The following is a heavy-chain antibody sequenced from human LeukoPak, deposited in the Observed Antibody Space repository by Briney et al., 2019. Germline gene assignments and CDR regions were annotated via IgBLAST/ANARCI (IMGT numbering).Heavy chain of an antibody. D-gene: IGHD6-19*01. V-gene: IGHV1-2*02. J-gene: IGHJ4*02. CDR1: GYTFTGYY. CDR3: ARDPGYSSGYDY. CDR2: INPNSGGT. Sequence: ASVKVSRKASGYTFTGYYMHWVRQAPGQGLEWMGWINPNSGGTNYAQKFQGRVTMTRDTSISTAYMELSRLRSDDTAVYYCARDPGYSSGYDYWGQGTLVTVSS.